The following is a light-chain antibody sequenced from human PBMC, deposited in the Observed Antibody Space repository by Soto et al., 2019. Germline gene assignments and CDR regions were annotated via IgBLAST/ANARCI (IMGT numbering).Light chain of an antibody. CDR2: AAS. CDR1: QSISSY. J-gene: IGKJ3*01. V-gene: IGKV1-39*01. CDR3: QQSYSTLT. Sequence: DIQMTQSPSSQSASVGQRVTITCLASQSISSYLNWYQQKPGKAPKLLIYAASSLQCGVPSRFSGSGSGTDFTLTISSLQPEDFATYYCQQSYSTLTFGPGTKVDIK.